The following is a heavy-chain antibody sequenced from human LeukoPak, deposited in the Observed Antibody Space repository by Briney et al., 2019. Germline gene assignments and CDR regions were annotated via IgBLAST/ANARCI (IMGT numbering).Heavy chain of an antibody. D-gene: IGHD1-14*01. CDR3: AKATGYLL. CDR1: GFTFDDYT. CDR2: ISWDGGST. V-gene: IGHV3-43*01. J-gene: IGHJ1*01. Sequence: GGSLRLSCAASGFTFDDYTMHWVRQAPGKGLEWVSLISWDGGSTYYADSVKGRFTTSRDNSENTLFLRMNSLRAEDTAVYYCAKATGYLLWGQGTLVIVSS.